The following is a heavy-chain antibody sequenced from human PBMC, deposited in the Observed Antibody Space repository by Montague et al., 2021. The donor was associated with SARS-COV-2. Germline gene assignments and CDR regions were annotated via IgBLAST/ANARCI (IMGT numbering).Heavy chain of an antibody. CDR3: ARQENSSGWFKPDAFDI. V-gene: IGHV4-39*01. CDR2: IYYSGST. CDR1: GGSISSSSYY. Sequence: SETLSLTCTVSGGSISSSSYYWGWIRQPPGKGLEWIGSIYYSGSTYYDPSLKSRVTISVDTSKNQFSLKLSSVTAADTAVYYCARQENSSGWFKPDAFDIWGQGTMVNVSS. D-gene: IGHD6-19*01. J-gene: IGHJ3*02.